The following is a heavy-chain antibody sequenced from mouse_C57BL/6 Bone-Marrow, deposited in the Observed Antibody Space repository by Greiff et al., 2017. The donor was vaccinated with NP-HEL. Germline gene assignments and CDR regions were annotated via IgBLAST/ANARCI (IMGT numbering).Heavy chain of an antibody. V-gene: IGHV5-16*01. CDR3: AREGAYYSNLDY. D-gene: IGHD2-5*01. Sequence: EVMLVESEGGLVQPGSSMKLSCTASRFTFSDYYMAWVRQVPEKGLEWVANINYDGSSTYYLDSLKSRFIISRDNAKNILYLQMSSLKSEDTATYYCAREGAYYSNLDYWGQGTTLTVSS. CDR2: INYDGSST. CDR1: RFTFSDYY. J-gene: IGHJ2*01.